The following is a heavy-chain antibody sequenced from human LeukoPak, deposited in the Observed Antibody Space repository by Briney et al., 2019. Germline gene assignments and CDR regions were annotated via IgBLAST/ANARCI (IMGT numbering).Heavy chain of an antibody. J-gene: IGHJ4*02. CDR1: GGTFSSYA. Sequence: ASVKVSCKASGGTFSSYAISWVRQAPGQGLEWMGGIIPIFGTANYAQKFQGRVTITADESTSTAYMELSSLRSEDTAVYYCAWDSRHSYDNPFDYWGQGTLVTVSS. D-gene: IGHD5-12*01. CDR2: IIPIFGTA. V-gene: IGHV1-69*13. CDR3: AWDSRHSYDNPFDY.